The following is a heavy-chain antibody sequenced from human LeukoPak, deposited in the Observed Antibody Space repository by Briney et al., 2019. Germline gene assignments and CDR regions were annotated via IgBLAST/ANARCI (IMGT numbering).Heavy chain of an antibody. CDR1: GFTFSSYG. Sequence: PGRSLRLSCAASGFTFSSYGMHWVRQAPGKGLEWVAVIWYDGSNKYYADSVKGQFTISRDNSKNTLYLQMNSLRAEDTAVYYCAKESVELPYFDYWGQGTLVTVSS. D-gene: IGHD1-26*01. CDR3: AKESVELPYFDY. J-gene: IGHJ4*02. V-gene: IGHV3-33*06. CDR2: IWYDGSNK.